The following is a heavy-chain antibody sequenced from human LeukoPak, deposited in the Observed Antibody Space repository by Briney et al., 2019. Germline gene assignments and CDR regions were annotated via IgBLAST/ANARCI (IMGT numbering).Heavy chain of an antibody. CDR2: ISGSGGSS. V-gene: IGHV3-23*01. CDR3: AKDRPENWGYYFDY. J-gene: IGHJ4*02. CDR1: GFTFSSYA. Sequence: PGGSLRLSCAALGFTFSSYARSWSRRPPGRGWEWFSPISGSGGSSYYADSVKGRFTISRDSSKNTLYLQMNSLRAEDTAVYYCAKDRPENWGYYFDYWGQGTLVTVSS. D-gene: IGHD7-27*01.